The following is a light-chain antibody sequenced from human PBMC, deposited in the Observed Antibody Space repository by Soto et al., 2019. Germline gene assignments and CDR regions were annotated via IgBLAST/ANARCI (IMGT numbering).Light chain of an antibody. V-gene: IGKV3D-15*01. Sequence: VMTQSPATLSVSPGESATLSCRASQSVSSNLAWYQQKPGQAPRLLIYGASSRATGIPARFNGSGSGTEFTLTISSLQSEDFAVYYCQQYNNWPPTFGQGTRLEI. CDR2: GAS. J-gene: IGKJ5*01. CDR1: QSVSSN. CDR3: QQYNNWPPT.